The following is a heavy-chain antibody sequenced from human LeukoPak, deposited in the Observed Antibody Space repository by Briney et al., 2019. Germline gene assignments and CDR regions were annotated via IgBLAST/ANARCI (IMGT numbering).Heavy chain of an antibody. CDR3: ARDLAWGAFDY. V-gene: IGHV3-74*01. CDR2: INSDGSST. CDR1: GFTFSSNW. D-gene: IGHD7-27*01. J-gene: IGHJ4*02. Sequence: GGSLRLSCAASGFTFSSNWMHWLRQAPGQGLVWVSCINSDGSSTNYADSVKGRFTISRDDSRNTLSLQMNSLRVEDTAVYYCARDLAWGAFDYWGQGILVAVSS.